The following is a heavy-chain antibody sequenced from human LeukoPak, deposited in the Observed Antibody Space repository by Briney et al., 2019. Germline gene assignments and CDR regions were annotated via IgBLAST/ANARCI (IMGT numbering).Heavy chain of an antibody. CDR2: IDWDDEK. D-gene: IGHD3-10*02. CDR1: GFSLSPRKMC. V-gene: IGHV2-70*11. J-gene: IGHJ4*02. Sequence: ESGPTLVNPTQTLTLTCTFSGFSLSPRKMCVSWIRQTPGKALEWLARIDWDDEKHYRTSLRTRLTVSKDTSKSQVVLTMTNMDPVDTATYYCARVVRLSDNNFFDYWGQGNLVTVSS. CDR3: ARVVRLSDNNFFDY.